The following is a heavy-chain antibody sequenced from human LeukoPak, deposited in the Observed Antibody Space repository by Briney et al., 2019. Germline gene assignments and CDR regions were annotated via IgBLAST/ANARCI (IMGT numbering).Heavy chain of an antibody. CDR3: AKVRTSSTWYGSFDY. Sequence: GGSLRLSCAPSGFTFSNYAMSWVRQAPGKGLEWVSGISGSGSSSSTYYADSVKGRFTFSRDNSKNTLYLQMNSLRADDTAVYYCAKVRTSSTWYGSFDYWGQGTLVTVPS. J-gene: IGHJ4*02. V-gene: IGHV3-23*01. CDR2: ISGSGSSSST. CDR1: GFTFSNYA. D-gene: IGHD6-13*01.